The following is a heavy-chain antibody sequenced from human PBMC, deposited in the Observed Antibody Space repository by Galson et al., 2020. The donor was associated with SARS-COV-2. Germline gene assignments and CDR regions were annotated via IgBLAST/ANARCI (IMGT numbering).Heavy chain of an antibody. V-gene: IGHV1-2*02. J-gene: IGHJ4*02. Sequence: WMGWINPNSGGTNYAQKFQGRVTMTRDTSTSTAYMELSRLRSDDTAVYYCARDQGGGSYRLGFDYWGQGTLVTVSS. CDR3: ARDQGGGSYRLGFDY. D-gene: IGHD1-26*01. CDR2: INPNSGGT.